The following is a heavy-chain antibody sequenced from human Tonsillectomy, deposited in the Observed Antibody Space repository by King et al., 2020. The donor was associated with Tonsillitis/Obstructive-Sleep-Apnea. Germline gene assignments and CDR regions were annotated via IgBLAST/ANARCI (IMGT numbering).Heavy chain of an antibody. CDR3: ALDVDTAMVPGAFDY. D-gene: IGHD5-18*01. CDR2: IYWDDDK. Sequence: FTLKESGPTLVKPTQTLTLTCTFSGFSLSTSGVGVGWIRQPPGKALEWLALIYWDDDKRYSPSLKSRLTITKDTSKNQAVLTMTNMAPVDTATYYCALDVDTAMVPGAFDYWGQGTLVTVSS. CDR1: GFSLSTSGVG. V-gene: IGHV2-5*02. J-gene: IGHJ4*02.